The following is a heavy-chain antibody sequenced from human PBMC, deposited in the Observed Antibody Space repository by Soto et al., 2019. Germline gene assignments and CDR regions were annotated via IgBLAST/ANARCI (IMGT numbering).Heavy chain of an antibody. CDR1: GGIFSTYA. V-gene: IGHV1-69*01. CDR2: IIPLFGTP. Sequence: QVQLVQSGAEVKKPGSSVKVSCKASGGIFSTYAISWLRQAPGQGLEWMGGIIPLFGTPNYAQRFQGRVTITGHESTSTAYMELSRLRSEDTAVYYCARDRDDYGSGNYYNRIDFWGQGTLVTVSS. J-gene: IGHJ4*02. CDR3: ARDRDDYGSGNYYNRIDF. D-gene: IGHD3-10*01.